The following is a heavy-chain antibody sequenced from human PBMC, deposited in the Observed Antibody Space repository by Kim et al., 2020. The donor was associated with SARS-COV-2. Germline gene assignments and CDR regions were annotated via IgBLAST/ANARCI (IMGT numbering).Heavy chain of an antibody. Sequence: LKSRVTISVVTSKNPFSLKLSSVTAADTAVYYCARGRVVFGVDPSPYFDYWGQGTLVTVSS. V-gene: IGHV4-31*02. D-gene: IGHD3-3*01. J-gene: IGHJ4*02. CDR3: ARGRVVFGVDPSPYFDY.